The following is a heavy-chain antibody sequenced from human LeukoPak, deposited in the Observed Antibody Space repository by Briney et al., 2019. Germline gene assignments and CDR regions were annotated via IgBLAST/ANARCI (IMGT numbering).Heavy chain of an antibody. J-gene: IGHJ4*02. V-gene: IGHV3-53*01. CDR3: AREWRGFEDY. CDR2: IYSGGST. CDR1: GFTVSSNY. D-gene: IGHD3-9*01. Sequence: GGSLRLSCAASGFTVSSNYMSWVRQAPGKGLEWVSVIYSGGSTYYADSVKGRFTISSDNSKNTLYLQMNSLRVEDTAVYYCAREWRGFEDYWGQGTLVTVSS.